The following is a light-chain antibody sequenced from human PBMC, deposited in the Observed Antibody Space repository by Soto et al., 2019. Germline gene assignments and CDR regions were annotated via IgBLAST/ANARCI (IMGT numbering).Light chain of an antibody. V-gene: IGKV3-20*01. CDR2: GAS. J-gene: IGKJ2*01. CDR3: QQYGSSSYT. Sequence: EIVLTQSPDTLSLSPGERATLSCRASQSITSSYLAWYQQKPGHAPRLLIYGASNRATGIPDRFSGSGSGTDFTLTISRLEPEDFAVYYCQQYGSSSYTFGQGTILEIE. CDR1: QSITSSY.